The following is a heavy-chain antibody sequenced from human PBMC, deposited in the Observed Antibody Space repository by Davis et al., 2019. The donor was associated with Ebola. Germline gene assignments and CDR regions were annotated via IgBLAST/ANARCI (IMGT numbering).Heavy chain of an antibody. Sequence: GSLRLSCAVYGGSFSGYYWSWIRQPPGKGLEWIGEINHSGSTNYNPSLKSRVTISVDTSKNQFSLKLSSVTAADTAVYYCARDKALRGRSTYYYYGMDVWGQGTTVTVSS. CDR1: GGSFSGYY. V-gene: IGHV4-34*01. J-gene: IGHJ6*02. CDR3: ARDKALRGRSTYYYYGMDV. CDR2: INHSGST. D-gene: IGHD3-16*01.